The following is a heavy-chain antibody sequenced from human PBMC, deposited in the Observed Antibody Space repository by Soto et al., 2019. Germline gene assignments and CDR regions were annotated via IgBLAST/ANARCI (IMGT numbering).Heavy chain of an antibody. D-gene: IGHD5-12*01. CDR2: IYYSGST. J-gene: IGHJ5*02. CDR3: ARMRYSGYDAWFDP. V-gene: IGHV4-39*01. CDR1: GGSISSSSYY. Sequence: PSETLSLTCTVSGGSISSSSYYWGWIRQPPGKGLEWIGSIYYSGSTYYNPSLKSRVTISVDTSKNQFSLKLSSVTAADTAVYYCARMRYSGYDAWFDPWGQGTLVTVSS.